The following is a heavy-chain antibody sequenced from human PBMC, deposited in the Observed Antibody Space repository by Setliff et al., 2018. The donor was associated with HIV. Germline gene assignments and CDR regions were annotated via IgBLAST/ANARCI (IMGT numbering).Heavy chain of an antibody. CDR2: IFTSGST. V-gene: IGHV4-61*09. J-gene: IGHJ5*02. D-gene: IGHD4-17*01. CDR1: GDSISSGSYY. Sequence: SETLSLTCAVSGDSISSGSYYWSWIRQPAGEGLEWIGHIFTSGSTNYNPSLKSRVSISLDTSKNQFALKLSAVTAADTALYYCARDTTDWFDPWGQGTLVTVSS. CDR3: ARDTTDWFDP.